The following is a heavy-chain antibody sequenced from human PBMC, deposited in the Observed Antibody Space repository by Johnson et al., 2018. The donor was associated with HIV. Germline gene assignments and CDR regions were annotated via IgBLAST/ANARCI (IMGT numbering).Heavy chain of an antibody. CDR2: ISYDGSNK. CDR1: GFIFSSYG. CDR3: ARDGWFGEGAFDI. V-gene: IGHV3-30*19. J-gene: IGHJ3*02. Sequence: QVQLVESGGGVVQPGRSLRLSCAASGFIFSSYGMHWVRQAPGKGLEWVAVISYDGSNKYYADSVKGRFTISRDNSKNTLYLQMNSLRAEDTAVYYCARDGWFGEGAFDIWGQGTMVTVSS. D-gene: IGHD3-10*01.